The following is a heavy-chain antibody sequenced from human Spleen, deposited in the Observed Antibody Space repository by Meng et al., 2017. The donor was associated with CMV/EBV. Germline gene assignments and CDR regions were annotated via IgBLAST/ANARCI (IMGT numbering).Heavy chain of an antibody. J-gene: IGHJ4*02. CDR2: SSSSSATI. D-gene: IGHD3-3*01. CDR3: ARVDFWSGYPPDY. CDR1: GFTFSTYA. V-gene: IGHV3-48*04. Sequence: GESLKISCVASGFTFSTYAMSWVRQAPGKGLEWVSYSSSSSATIYYADSVKGRFTISRDNAKNSLYLQMNSLRAEDTAVYYCARVDFWSGYPPDYWGQGTLVTVSS.